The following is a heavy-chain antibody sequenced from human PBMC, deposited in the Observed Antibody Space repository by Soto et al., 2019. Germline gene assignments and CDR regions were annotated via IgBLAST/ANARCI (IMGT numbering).Heavy chain of an antibody. J-gene: IGHJ6*02. CDR1: GGYISSGDC. D-gene: IGHD7-27*01. CDR3: ARLGAYYYGMDV. V-gene: IGHV4-4*02. Sequence: SETLSLTCTVSGGYISSGDCCRSVSQPPGRELEWMGGIYHSGSPTSNPPLKSRVTRSADKSNNHFSLKLSSVTAADTAVYYCARLGAYYYGMDVWGHGTTVTVSS. CDR2: IYHSGSP.